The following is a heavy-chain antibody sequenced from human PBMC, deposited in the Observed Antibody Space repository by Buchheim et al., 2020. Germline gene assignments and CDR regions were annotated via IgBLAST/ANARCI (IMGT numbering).Heavy chain of an antibody. V-gene: IGHV1-18*01. CDR3: ARVKSSSSNWFDP. J-gene: IGHJ5*02. CDR2: INGYNGNN. CDR1: GYSFTSYG. Sequence: QVQLVQSGAEVKKAGASVKVSCKASGYSFTSYGITWVRQAPGQGLEWMGWINGYNGNNKYAQKLLDRVTMTTDTSTTPAYMELRSLRFDDTAVYYCARVKSSSSNWFDPWGQGTL. D-gene: IGHD6-6*01.